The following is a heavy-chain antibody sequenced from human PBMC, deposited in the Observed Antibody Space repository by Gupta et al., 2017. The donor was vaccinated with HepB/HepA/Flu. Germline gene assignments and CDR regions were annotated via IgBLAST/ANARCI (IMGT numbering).Heavy chain of an antibody. D-gene: IGHD6-13*01. V-gene: IGHV3-7*01. CDR1: GFTFNNYW. Sequence: EVQLVESGGGLVQPGGSLRLSCAASGFTFNNYWMTWVRQAPGKGLEWVANINEDGSEKDYVDSVKGRFTISRDNGKNSLFLQMSSLRAEDTAVYYCARRYRTSWSSFDPWGQGTQVTVSS. CDR2: INEDGSEK. J-gene: IGHJ5*02. CDR3: ARRYRTSWSSFDP.